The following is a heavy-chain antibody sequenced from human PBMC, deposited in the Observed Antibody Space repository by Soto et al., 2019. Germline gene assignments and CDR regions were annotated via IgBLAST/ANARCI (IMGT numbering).Heavy chain of an antibody. D-gene: IGHD5-12*01. CDR2: IIPIFGTA. J-gene: IGHJ4*02. Sequence: SVKVSCKASGGTFSSYAISWVRQAPGQGLEWMGGIIPIFGTANYAQKFQGRVTITADESTSTAYMELSSLRSEDTAVYYCAIDVDIVATINPNWGQGTLVTVSS. V-gene: IGHV1-69*13. CDR3: AIDVDIVATINPN. CDR1: GGTFSSYA.